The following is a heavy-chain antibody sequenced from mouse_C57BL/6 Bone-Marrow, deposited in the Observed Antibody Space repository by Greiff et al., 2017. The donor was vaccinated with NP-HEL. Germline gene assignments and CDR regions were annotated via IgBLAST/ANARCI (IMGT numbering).Heavy chain of an antibody. V-gene: IGHV1-64*01. CDR3: APYYYGSSDYYAMDY. Sequence: VQLQQPGAELVKPGASVKLSCKASGYTFTSYWMHWVKQRPGQGLEWIGMIHPNSGSTNYNEKFKSKATLTVAKSSSTAYMQLSSLTSEDSAVYYCAPYYYGSSDYYAMDYWGQGTSVTVSS. J-gene: IGHJ4*01. D-gene: IGHD1-1*01. CDR2: IHPNSGST. CDR1: GYTFTSYW.